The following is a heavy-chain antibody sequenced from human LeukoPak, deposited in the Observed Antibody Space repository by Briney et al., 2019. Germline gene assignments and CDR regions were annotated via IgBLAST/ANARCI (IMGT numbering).Heavy chain of an antibody. J-gene: IGHJ4*02. V-gene: IGHV3-11*04. D-gene: IGHD3-22*01. CDR3: ARDNYDSSTPYYFDY. CDR2: ISSSGSTI. CDR1: GFTFSDYY. Sequence: GGSLRLSCAASGFTFSDYYMSWIRQAPGKGLEWVSYISSSGSTIYYADSVKGRFTISRDNAKNSLYLQMNSLRAEDTAVYYCARDNYDSSTPYYFDYWGQGTLVTVSS.